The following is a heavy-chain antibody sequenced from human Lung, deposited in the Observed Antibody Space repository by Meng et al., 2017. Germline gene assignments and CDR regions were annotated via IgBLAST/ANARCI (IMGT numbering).Heavy chain of an antibody. CDR1: GFTFSTHW. D-gene: IGHD4-17*01. J-gene: IGHJ4*02. Sequence: EGELVASRGGLVQPGGSLRLACAASGFTFSTHWMHWVRQAPGKGLEWVSRITGDGSSTIYADSVQGRFTMSRDNAKNTLSLQMNSLRAEDTAVYYCARGGVTTDDWGQGTLVTVSS. CDR2: ITGDGSST. V-gene: IGHV3-74*01. CDR3: ARGGVTTDD.